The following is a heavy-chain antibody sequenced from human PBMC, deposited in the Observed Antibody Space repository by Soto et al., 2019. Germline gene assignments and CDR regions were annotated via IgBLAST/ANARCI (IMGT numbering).Heavy chain of an antibody. V-gene: IGHV4-31*03. Sequence: SETLSLTCTVSGGSINSDAYYWSWIRQHPGRGLEWIGYIYYSGITYYNPSLKSRVTMSVDTSQNQFSLKLNSVTAADTAVYYCARTRAISYCYSIEYHFDYWGRGTLVTVSS. CDR1: GGSINSDAYY. CDR3: ARTRAISYCYSIEYHFDY. J-gene: IGHJ4*02. D-gene: IGHD3-22*01. CDR2: IYYSGIT.